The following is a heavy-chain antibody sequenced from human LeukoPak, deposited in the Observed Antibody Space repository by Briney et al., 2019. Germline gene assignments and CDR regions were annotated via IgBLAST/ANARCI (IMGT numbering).Heavy chain of an antibody. V-gene: IGHV3-23*01. CDR2: MSGSGGST. J-gene: IGHJ4*02. Sequence: PGGSLRLSCAASEFTFSNYAMSWVRQAPGKGLEWVSSMSGSGGSTYYADSVKGRFTISRDNSKNTLYPQMNNLRAEDTALYYCAKNQGQWLVPVDYWGQGTLVTVSS. CDR3: AKNQGQWLVPVDY. D-gene: IGHD6-19*01. CDR1: EFTFSNYA.